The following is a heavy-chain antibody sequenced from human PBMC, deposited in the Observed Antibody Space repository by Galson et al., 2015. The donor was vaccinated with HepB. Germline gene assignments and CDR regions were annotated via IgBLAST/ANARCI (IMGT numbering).Heavy chain of an antibody. Sequence: SVKVSCKASGSTFTSYYMHWVRQAPGQGLEWMGIINPSGGSTSYAQKFQGRVTMTRDTSTSTVYMELSSLRSEDTAVYYCAREGQWYYDSSGLPYFDYWGQGTLVTVSS. J-gene: IGHJ4*02. CDR3: AREGQWYYDSSGLPYFDY. D-gene: IGHD3-22*01. V-gene: IGHV1-46*01. CDR2: INPSGGST. CDR1: GSTFTSYY.